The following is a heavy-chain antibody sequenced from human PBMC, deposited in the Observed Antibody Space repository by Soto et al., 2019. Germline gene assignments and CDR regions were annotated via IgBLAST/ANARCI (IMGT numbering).Heavy chain of an antibody. CDR1: GGPFSSYA. J-gene: IGHJ6*02. D-gene: IGHD5-12*01. CDR2: IIPIFGTA. Sequence: SVKVSCKASGGPFSSYAMRWVRQAPGQGLEWMGGIIPIFGTANYAQKLQGRVTITADKSTSTAYMELSSLRSEDTAVYYCARAAMSGDDHYYYGMDVWGQGTTVTFSS. V-gene: IGHV1-69*06. CDR3: ARAAMSGDDHYYYGMDV.